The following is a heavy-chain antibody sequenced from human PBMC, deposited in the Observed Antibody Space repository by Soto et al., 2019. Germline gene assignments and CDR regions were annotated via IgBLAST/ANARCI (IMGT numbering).Heavy chain of an antibody. Sequence: ASVKVSCKTSGYTFFSYGISWVRQAPGQGLEWMGWISGYNGNTNYAQKFQARVTMTADTSTRTAYMELRSLRSDDTAFYYCARKSSSSSWFDPWGQGTLVTVSA. CDR1: GYTFFSYG. V-gene: IGHV1-18*01. D-gene: IGHD6-6*01. CDR3: ARKSSSSSWFDP. CDR2: ISGYNGNT. J-gene: IGHJ5*02.